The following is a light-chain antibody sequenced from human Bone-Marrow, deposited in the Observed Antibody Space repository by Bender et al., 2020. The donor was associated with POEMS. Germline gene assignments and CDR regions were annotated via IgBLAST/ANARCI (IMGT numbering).Light chain of an antibody. J-gene: IGLJ3*02. CDR2: DVS. CDR1: SSDIGAYNY. V-gene: IGLV2-14*03. CDR3: QSYDNSLGGWV. Sequence: QSALTQPASVSGSPGQSITISCTGTSSDIGAYNYVSWYQQHPGKAPKLMTYDVSNRPSGVSDRFSGSKSGTSASLAITGLQAEDEGDYYCQSYDNSLGGWVFGGGTKLTVL.